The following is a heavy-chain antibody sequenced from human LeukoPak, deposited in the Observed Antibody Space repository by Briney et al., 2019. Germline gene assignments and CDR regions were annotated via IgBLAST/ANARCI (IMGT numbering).Heavy chain of an antibody. CDR1: GFTFSGYW. D-gene: IGHD4-23*01. CDR2: INGDGSTT. V-gene: IGHV3-74*01. Sequence: PGGSLRLSCTASGFTFSGYWMHWVRQAPGKGLVWVSRINGDGSTTDYADSVKGRFTISRDSAKNSLYLQMNSLRAEDTAVYYCARHDYHSNSDAFDVWGQGTMVTVSS. CDR3: ARHDYHSNSDAFDV. J-gene: IGHJ3*01.